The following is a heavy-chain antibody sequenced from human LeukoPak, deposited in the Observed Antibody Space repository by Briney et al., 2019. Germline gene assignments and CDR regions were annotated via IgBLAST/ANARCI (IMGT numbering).Heavy chain of an antibody. CDR1: GFTFSRYA. J-gene: IGHJ5*02. D-gene: IGHD1-26*01. V-gene: IGHV3-23*01. Sequence: GGSLRLSCAASGFTFSRYAMSWVRQAPGKGLEWVSAISGSGGSTYYADSVKGRFTISRDNSKNTLYLQMNSLRAEDTAVYYCAKDLIVGATRNWFDPWGQGTLVTVSS. CDR3: AKDLIVGATRNWFDP. CDR2: ISGSGGST.